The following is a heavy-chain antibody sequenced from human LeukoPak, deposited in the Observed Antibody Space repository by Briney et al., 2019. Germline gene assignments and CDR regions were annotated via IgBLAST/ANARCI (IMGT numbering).Heavy chain of an antibody. V-gene: IGHV3-23*01. D-gene: IGHD3-22*01. CDR1: GFTFINHA. CDR3: ARDSSGYYPWGY. J-gene: IGHJ4*02. Sequence: GGSLRLSCAASGFTFINHAMTWVRQAPGKGLEWVSAIGGSGGVTYYADSVRGRFTISRDNSKNTLYLQMNSLRADDTAVYYCARDSSGYYPWGYWGQGTLVTVSS. CDR2: IGGSGGVT.